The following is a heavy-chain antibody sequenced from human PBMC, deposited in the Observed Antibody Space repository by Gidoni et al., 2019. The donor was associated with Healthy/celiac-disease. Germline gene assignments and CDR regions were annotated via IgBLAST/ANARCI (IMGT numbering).Heavy chain of an antibody. CDR3: AKGSGGYRGERSSRPKITIQDYYGMDV. D-gene: IGHD6-19*01. V-gene: IGHV3-30*18. J-gene: IGHJ6*02. CDR2: ISYDGSNK. Sequence: QVQLVESGGGVVQPGRSLRLSCAASGFTFSSYGMHWVRQAPGKGLEWVAVISYDGSNKYYADSVKGRFTISRDNSKNTLYLQMNSLRAEDTAVYYCAKGSGGYRGERSSRPKITIQDYYGMDVWGQGTTVTVSS. CDR1: GFTFSSYG.